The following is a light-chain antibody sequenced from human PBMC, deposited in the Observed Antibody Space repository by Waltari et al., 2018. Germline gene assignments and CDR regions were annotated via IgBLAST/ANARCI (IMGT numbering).Light chain of an antibody. V-gene: IGLV8-61*01. Sequence: QTVVTQEQSLSVSPGGTVPLTCALSSGSLSTTSYATWYQQTPGQAPRTLVDKANARSSGFPDRFSGSILGNTAALTITGAQADDESDYYCALYMGSGIWVFGGGTRLTVL. CDR3: ALYMGSGIWV. J-gene: IGLJ3*02. CDR2: KAN. CDR1: SGSLSTTSY.